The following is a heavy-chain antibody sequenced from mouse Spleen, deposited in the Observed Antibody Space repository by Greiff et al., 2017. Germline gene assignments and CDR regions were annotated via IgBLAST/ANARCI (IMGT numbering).Heavy chain of an antibody. V-gene: IGHV5-17*01. Sequence: DVKLVESGGGLVKPGGSLKLSCAASGFTFSDYGMHWVRQAPEKGLEWVAYISSGSSTIYYADTVKGRFTISRDNAKNTLFLQMTSLRSEDTAMYYCARPPIYYDYSYYAMDYWGQGTSVTVSS. CDR2: ISSGSSTI. J-gene: IGHJ4*01. CDR1: GFTFSDYG. D-gene: IGHD2-4*01. CDR3: ARPPIYYDYSYYAMDY.